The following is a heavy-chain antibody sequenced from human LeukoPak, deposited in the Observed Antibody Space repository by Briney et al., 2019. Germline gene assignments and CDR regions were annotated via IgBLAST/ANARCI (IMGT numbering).Heavy chain of an antibody. V-gene: IGHV5-51*01. CDR3: ARPSGYSGYDLYYFDY. J-gene: IGHJ4*02. CDR1: GYSFSTDW. CDR2: IYPGDSDT. Sequence: GESLKISRKGSGYSFSTDWIGWVRQMPGKGLEWMGIIYPGDSDTRYSPSFQGQVTISADKSISTAYLQWSSLKASDTAMYYCARPSGYSGYDLYYFDYWGQGTLVTVSS. D-gene: IGHD5-12*01.